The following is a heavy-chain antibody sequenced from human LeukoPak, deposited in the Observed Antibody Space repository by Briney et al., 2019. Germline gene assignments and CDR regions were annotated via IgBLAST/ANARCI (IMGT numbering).Heavy chain of an antibody. D-gene: IGHD2-15*01. CDR3: AKDRSVVAAVYYYYGMDV. J-gene: IGHJ6*02. CDR1: GFTFSSYA. Sequence: PGGSLRLSCAASGFTFSSYAMSWVRQAPGKELEWVSAISGSVGSTYYADSVKGRFTISRDNSKNTLYLQMNSLRAEDTAVYYCAKDRSVVAAVYYYYGMDVWGQGTTVTVSS. CDR2: ISGSVGST. V-gene: IGHV3-23*01.